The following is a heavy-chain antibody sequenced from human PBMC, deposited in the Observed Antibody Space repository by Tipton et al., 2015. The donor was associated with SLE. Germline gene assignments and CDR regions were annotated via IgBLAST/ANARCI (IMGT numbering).Heavy chain of an antibody. CDR1: GYSIGSGYF. V-gene: IGHV4-38-2*01. D-gene: IGHD7-27*01. CDR3: ARGMGWGDAFDI. CDR2: IYHSGTT. Sequence: TLSLTCAVSGYSIGSGYFWGWIRQPPGKGLEWIGSIYHSGTTYYNPSLKSRVTISLDRSKNQFSLRLSSVTAADRAVYYCARGMGWGDAFDIWGQGTMVTVSS. J-gene: IGHJ3*02.